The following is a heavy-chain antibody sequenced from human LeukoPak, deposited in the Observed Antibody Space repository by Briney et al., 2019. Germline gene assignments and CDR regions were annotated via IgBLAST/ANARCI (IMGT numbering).Heavy chain of an antibody. Sequence: SETLSLTCTVSGGSISSSSYYWGWIRQPPGKGLEWIGEINHSGSTNYNPSLKSRVTISVDTSKNQFSLKLSSVTAADTAVYYCARGIVVVPAAIYYFDYWGQGTLVTVSS. J-gene: IGHJ4*02. CDR2: INHSGST. D-gene: IGHD2-2*02. CDR3: ARGIVVVPAAIYYFDY. CDR1: GGSISSSSYY. V-gene: IGHV4-39*07.